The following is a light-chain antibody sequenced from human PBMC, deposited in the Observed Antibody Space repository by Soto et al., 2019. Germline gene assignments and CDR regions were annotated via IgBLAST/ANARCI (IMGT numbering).Light chain of an antibody. V-gene: IGLV3-21*04. J-gene: IGLJ3*02. Sequence: SYELTQPPSGSVAPGKTARITCGGNNIGSKSVHWYQQKPGQAPVLVIYYDSDRPSGIPERISGSNSGNTATLTISRVEAGDEADYYCPVWDSSSDQRVFGGRTKRTVL. CDR3: PVWDSSSDQRV. CDR1: NIGSKS. CDR2: YDS.